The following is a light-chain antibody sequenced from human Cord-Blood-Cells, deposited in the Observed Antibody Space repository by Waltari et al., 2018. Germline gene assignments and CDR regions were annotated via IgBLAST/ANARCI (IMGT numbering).Light chain of an antibody. V-gene: IGLV2-11*01. J-gene: IGLJ1*01. CDR1: SSDVGGFNY. Sequence: LTQPRSVSGSPGQSVTISCTGTSSDVGGFNYVSWYQQHPGKAPKLMIYDVSKRPSGVPDRFSGSKSGNTASLTISGLQAEDEADYFCCSYAGSYVFGTGTKVAVL. CDR3: CSYAGSYV. CDR2: DVS.